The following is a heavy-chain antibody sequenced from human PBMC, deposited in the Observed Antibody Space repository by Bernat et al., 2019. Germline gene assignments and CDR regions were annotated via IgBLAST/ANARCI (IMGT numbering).Heavy chain of an antibody. CDR1: GFTFSSYA. CDR3: ARDQRITMVRGHLPPYYYGMDV. J-gene: IGHJ6*02. CDR2: ISYDGSNK. Sequence: QVQLVESGGGVVQPGRSLRLSCAASGFTFSSYAMHWVRQAPGKGLEWVAVISYDGSNKYYADSVKGRFIISRDNSKNTLYLQMNSLRAEDTAVYYCARDQRITMVRGHLPPYYYGMDVWGQGTTVTVSS. D-gene: IGHD3-10*01. V-gene: IGHV3-30-3*01.